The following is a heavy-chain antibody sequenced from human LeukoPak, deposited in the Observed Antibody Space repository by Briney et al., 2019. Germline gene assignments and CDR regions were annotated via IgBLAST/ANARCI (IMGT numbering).Heavy chain of an antibody. V-gene: IGHV3-74*01. CDR2: INTDGSIT. D-gene: IGHD6-19*01. Sequence: GGSLRLSCAASGFTFSSYWMHWVRHAPGKGLVWVSRINTDGSITTYADSVKGRFTISRDNAKNTVYLQMSSLRAEDTAVYYCAIAVGGPYYFDYWGQGTLVAVSS. J-gene: IGHJ4*02. CDR3: AIAVGGPYYFDY. CDR1: GFTFSSYW.